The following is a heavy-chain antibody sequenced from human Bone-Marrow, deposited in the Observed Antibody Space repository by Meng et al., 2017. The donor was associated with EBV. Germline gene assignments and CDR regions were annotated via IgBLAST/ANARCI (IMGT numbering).Heavy chain of an antibody. Sequence: HLRESGPGLVQRSETLSPTCTVSGGSISSYNWSWIRQPPGKGLEWIGYIYNSGSTNYNPSLKSRVAISVDTSKNQFSLKLSSVTAADTAVYYCAREYYDSSGYYDYWGQGTLVTVSS. V-gene: IGHV4-59*01. CDR3: AREYYDSSGYYDY. J-gene: IGHJ4*02. CDR1: GGSISSYN. CDR2: IYNSGST. D-gene: IGHD3-22*01.